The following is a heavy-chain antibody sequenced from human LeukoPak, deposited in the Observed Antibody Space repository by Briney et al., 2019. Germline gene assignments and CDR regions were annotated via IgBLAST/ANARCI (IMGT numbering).Heavy chain of an antibody. Sequence: ASVKVSCKASGYTFTSYGISWVRQAPGQGLEWMGWISAYNGNTNYAQKLQGRVTMTTDTSTSTAYMELRSLRSDDTAVYYCARDQKEYYYDRSWLDPWGQGTLVTVSS. CDR1: GYTFTSYG. J-gene: IGHJ5*02. D-gene: IGHD3-22*01. CDR3: ARDQKEYYYDRSWLDP. V-gene: IGHV1-18*01. CDR2: ISAYNGNT.